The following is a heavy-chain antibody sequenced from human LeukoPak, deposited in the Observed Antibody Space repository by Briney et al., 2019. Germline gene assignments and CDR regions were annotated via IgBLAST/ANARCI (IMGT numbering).Heavy chain of an antibody. CDR3: ATHPGGLQSGFDN. D-gene: IGHD5-24*01. CDR2: IHPGDSDT. CDR1: GCSFTSYW. J-gene: IGHJ4*02. Sequence: PGESLKISCKGSGCSFTSYWIGWVRQMPGKGLEYMGIIHPGDSDTRYSPSFQGQVTISVDRSSSTAYIQWSRLKASGTAMYYCATHPGGLQSGFDNWGQGTLVTVSS. V-gene: IGHV5-51*01.